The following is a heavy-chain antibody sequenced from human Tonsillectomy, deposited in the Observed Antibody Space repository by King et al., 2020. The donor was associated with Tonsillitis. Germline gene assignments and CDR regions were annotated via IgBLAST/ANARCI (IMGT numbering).Heavy chain of an antibody. D-gene: IGHD3/OR15-3a*01. CDR2: IYYSGIT. J-gene: IGHJ3*02. Sequence: VQLQESGPGLVKPSQTLSLTCTVAGGSISSGGYYWSWIRQHPGKGREWIGYIYYSGITYYNPSLKSRVTIAVETSMTQFSLKLSSWTAADTAVYYCAKRVGGLGNDAFDNWGQGTMVTVSS. V-gene: IGHV4-31*03. CDR1: GGSISSGGYY. CDR3: AKRVGGLGNDAFDN.